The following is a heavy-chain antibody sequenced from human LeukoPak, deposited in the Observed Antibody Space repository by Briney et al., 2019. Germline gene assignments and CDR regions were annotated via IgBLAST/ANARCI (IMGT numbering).Heavy chain of an antibody. D-gene: IGHD6-13*01. CDR2: INSDGSST. CDR3: TRVFAGDEYSSSGY. V-gene: IGHV3-74*01. CDR1: GSTFSSYW. Sequence: GGSLRLSCAASGSTFSSYWMHWVRQAPGKGPVWVSRINSDGSSTSYADSVKGRFTISRDNAKNTLYLQMNSLKVEDTAMYYCTRVFAGDEYSSSGYWGQGTLVTVSS. J-gene: IGHJ4*02.